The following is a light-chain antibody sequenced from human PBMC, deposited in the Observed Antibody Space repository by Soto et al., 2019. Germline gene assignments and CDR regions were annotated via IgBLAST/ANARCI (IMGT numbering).Light chain of an antibody. V-gene: IGKV3-11*01. J-gene: IGKJ4*01. CDR2: GAS. Sequence: EIVLTQSPATLSLSPGEGAALSCRASQSVSRFLAWYQQKPGQAPRLLIYGASNRATGIPSRFSGSGSGTDFTLTISSLEAEDFALYYCHQRSTWLLTFGGGTKAEIK. CDR1: QSVSRF. CDR3: HQRSTWLLT.